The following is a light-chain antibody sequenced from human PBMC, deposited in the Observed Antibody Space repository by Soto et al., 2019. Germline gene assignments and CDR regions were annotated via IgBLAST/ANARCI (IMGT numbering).Light chain of an antibody. V-gene: IGLV1-44*01. CDR2: NNN. CDR3: SSYTSSSTL. Sequence: QSVLTQPPSASGTPGQRVTISCSGSSSNIGSHVVYWYQQLAGTAPKLLMYNNNQRPSGVPDRFSGSKSGTSASLAISGLQSEDEADYYCSSYTSSSTLFGGGTKLTVL. J-gene: IGLJ2*01. CDR1: SSNIGSHV.